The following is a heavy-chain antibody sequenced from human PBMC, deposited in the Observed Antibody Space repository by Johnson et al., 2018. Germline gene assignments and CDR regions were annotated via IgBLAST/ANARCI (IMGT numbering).Heavy chain of an antibody. CDR1: GFRFSHYA. D-gene: IGHD6-13*01. V-gene: IGHV3-30-3*01. CDR2: ISYDGSKT. J-gene: IGHJ3*02. Sequence: QVQLVQSGGGVVQPGSSLTLSCAASGFRFSHYAMHWVRQTPGKGLEWLAVISYDGSKTSYADSVKGRLTISRENSKNTVHLLMSSLRVEDTAVYYCARDSDSNTWSNDAFDIWGQGTMVTVSS. CDR3: ARDSDSNTWSNDAFDI.